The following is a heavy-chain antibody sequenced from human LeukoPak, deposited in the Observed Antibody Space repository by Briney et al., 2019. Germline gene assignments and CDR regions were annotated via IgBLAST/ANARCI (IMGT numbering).Heavy chain of an antibody. D-gene: IGHD2-15*01. Sequence: GASVKVSCRGSGYTFTGYYIHWVGQAPGQGLEWMGWINPNSGGTDYAQKFQGRVTMTRDTSISTAYVELSSLRSDDTAVYHCARGRYCSDGNCYANYFDPWGQGTLVTVSS. J-gene: IGHJ5*02. CDR1: GYTFTGYY. V-gene: IGHV1-2*02. CDR2: INPNSGGT. CDR3: ARGRYCSDGNCYANYFDP.